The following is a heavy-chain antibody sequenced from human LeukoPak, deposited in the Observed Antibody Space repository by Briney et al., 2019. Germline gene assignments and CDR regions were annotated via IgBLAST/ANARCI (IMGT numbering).Heavy chain of an antibody. CDR1: GFTFWRYW. D-gene: IGHD2-8*01. J-gene: IGHJ4*02. Sequence: GGSLRLSCAGSGFTFWRYWMSWVRQAPGKGLEGVASINQGGSRLHYLDSVTGRFIISRDDAQNSLFLQMTRLRVDDTAVYYCARLKDDVTKLDYWGQGTLVSVSS. CDR2: INQGGSRL. V-gene: IGHV3-7*01. CDR3: ARLKDDVTKLDY.